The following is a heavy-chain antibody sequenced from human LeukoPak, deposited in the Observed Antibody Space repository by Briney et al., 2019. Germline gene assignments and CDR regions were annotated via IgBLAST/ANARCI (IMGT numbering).Heavy chain of an antibody. D-gene: IGHD4-23*01. CDR2: INTNTGNP. Sequence: ASVKVSCKASGYTFTSYAMNWVRQAPGQGLEWMGWINTNTGNPTYAQGFTGRFVFSLDTSVSTAYLQISSLKAEDTAVYYCARDLDYGGNSDKNWFDPWGQGTLVTVSS. CDR3: ARDLDYGGNSDKNWFDP. V-gene: IGHV7-4-1*02. CDR1: GYTFTSYA. J-gene: IGHJ5*02.